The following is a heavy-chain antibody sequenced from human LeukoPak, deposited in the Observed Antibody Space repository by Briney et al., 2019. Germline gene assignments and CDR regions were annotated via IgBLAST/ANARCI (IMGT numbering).Heavy chain of an antibody. D-gene: IGHD3-16*01. V-gene: IGHV1-2*02. CDR1: GYTFSGYY. CDR3: ARGGVNNYFDP. CDR2: INPHSGVT. J-gene: IGHJ5*02. Sequence: GASVKVSCKTSGYTFSGYYMHWVRQAPGQGLEWVGWINPHSGVTKYAQKFQGRVAVTGDTSINTANMERRSLTSDDTAVYYCARGGVNNYFDPWGQGTLVTVSS.